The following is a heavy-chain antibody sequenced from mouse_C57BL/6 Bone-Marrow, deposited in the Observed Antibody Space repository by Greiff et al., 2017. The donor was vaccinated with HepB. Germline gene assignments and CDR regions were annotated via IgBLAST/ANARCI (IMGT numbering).Heavy chain of an antibody. Sequence: EVKLMESGGGLVQPGGSLSLSCAASGFTFTDYYMSWVRQPPGKALEWLGFIRNKANGYTTEYSASVKGRFTISRDNSQSILYLQMNALRAEDSATYYCARCRVDYYAMDYWGQGTSVTVSS. CDR1: GFTFTDYY. CDR2: IRNKANGYTT. J-gene: IGHJ4*01. D-gene: IGHD1-3*01. V-gene: IGHV7-3*01. CDR3: ARCRVDYYAMDY.